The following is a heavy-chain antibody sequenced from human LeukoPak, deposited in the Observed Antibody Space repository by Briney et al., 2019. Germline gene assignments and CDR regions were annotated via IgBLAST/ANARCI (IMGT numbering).Heavy chain of an antibody. D-gene: IGHD2-2*01. J-gene: IGHJ4*02. CDR3: ARDPKYQRYFDY. CDR2: IYYSGST. V-gene: IGHV4-59*01. CDR1: GGSISSYY. Sequence: SETLSLTCTVSGGSISSYYWSWIRQPPGKGLEWIGYIYYSGSTNYNPSLKSRVTISVDTSKNQFSLKLSSVTAADTAVYYCARDPKYQRYFDYWGQGTLVTVSS.